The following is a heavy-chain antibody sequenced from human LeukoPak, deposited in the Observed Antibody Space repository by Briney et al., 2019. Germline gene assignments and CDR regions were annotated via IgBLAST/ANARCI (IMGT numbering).Heavy chain of an antibody. CDR3: ARDLWAYDYVWRSYRYSHDAFDI. D-gene: IGHD3-16*02. V-gene: IGHV1-18*04. Sequence: ASVKVSCKASGYTFTSYGISWVRQAPGQGLEWMGWISPYNGNTNYAQKLQGRVTMTTGTSTSTAYMELRSLRSDDTAVYYCARDLWAYDYVWRSYRYSHDAFDIWGQGTMVTVSS. CDR1: GYTFTSYG. CDR2: ISPYNGNT. J-gene: IGHJ3*02.